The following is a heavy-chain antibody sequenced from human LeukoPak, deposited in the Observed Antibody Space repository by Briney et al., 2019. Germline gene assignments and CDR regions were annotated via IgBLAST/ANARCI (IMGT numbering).Heavy chain of an antibody. CDR2: IRYDGSNK. V-gene: IGHV3-30*02. Sequence: GGSLRLSCAASGFTFSSYGMHWVRQAPGKGLEWVAFIRYDGSNKYYADSVKGRFTISRDNSKNTLYLQMNSLRAEDTAVYYCAKDGRWLPTPGGYYFDYWGQGTLVTVSS. D-gene: IGHD5-24*01. CDR1: GFTFSSYG. CDR3: AKDGRWLPTPGGYYFDY. J-gene: IGHJ4*02.